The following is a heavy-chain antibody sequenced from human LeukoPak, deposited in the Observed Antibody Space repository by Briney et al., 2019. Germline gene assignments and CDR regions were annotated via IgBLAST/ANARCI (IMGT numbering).Heavy chain of an antibody. CDR1: GFTFSSYA. J-gene: IGHJ4*02. CDR2: ISGSGGST. V-gene: IGHV3-23*01. D-gene: IGHD3-22*01. Sequence: PGGSLRLSCAASGFTFSSYAMSWVRQAPGKGLEWVSAISGSGGSTYYADSVKGRFTISRDNSKNALYLQMNSLRAEDTAVYYCAKDPTLDYYDSSGYYSYFDYWGQGTLVTVSS. CDR3: AKDPTLDYYDSSGYYSYFDY.